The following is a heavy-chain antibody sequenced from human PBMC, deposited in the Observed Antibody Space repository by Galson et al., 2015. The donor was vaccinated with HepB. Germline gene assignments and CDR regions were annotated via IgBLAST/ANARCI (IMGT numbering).Heavy chain of an antibody. CDR3: ASAGPIVVARQSYYYYGMDV. CDR1: GFTVSSNY. CDR2: IYSGGST. Sequence: SLRLSCAASGFTVSSNYMSWVRQAPGKGLEWVSVIYSGGSTYYADSVKGRFTISRDNSKNTLYLQMNSPRAEDTAVYYCASAGPIVVARQSYYYYGMDVWGQGTTVTVSS. D-gene: IGHD3-22*01. V-gene: IGHV3-66*02. J-gene: IGHJ6*02.